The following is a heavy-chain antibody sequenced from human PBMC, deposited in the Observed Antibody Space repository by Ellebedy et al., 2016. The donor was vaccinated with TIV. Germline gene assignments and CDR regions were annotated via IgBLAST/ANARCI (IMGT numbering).Heavy chain of an antibody. CDR2: IKEDGSEK. CDR3: ARDTLHGMFDH. J-gene: IGHJ4*02. CDR1: GFTFSRNA. V-gene: IGHV3-7*01. D-gene: IGHD2-15*01. Sequence: GESLKISCAASGFTFSRNAMSWVRQAPGKGLEWVANIKEDGSEKYYVDSVKGRFTISRDNAKNSVYLQMNSLRPEDTAVYYCARDTLHGMFDHWGQGTLVTVSS.